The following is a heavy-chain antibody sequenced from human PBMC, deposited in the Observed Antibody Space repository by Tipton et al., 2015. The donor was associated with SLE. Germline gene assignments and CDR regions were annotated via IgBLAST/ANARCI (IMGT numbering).Heavy chain of an antibody. CDR3: ARGRMVQGVLFDY. CDR2: INHSGST. CDR1: GGSFSGYY. D-gene: IGHD3-10*01. J-gene: IGHJ4*02. Sequence: LRLSCAVYGGSFSGYYWSWIRQPPGKGLEWIGEINHSGSTNYNPSLKSRVTISVDTSKNQFSLKLSSVTAADTAVYYCARGRMVQGVLFDYWGQGTLVTVSS. V-gene: IGHV4-34*01.